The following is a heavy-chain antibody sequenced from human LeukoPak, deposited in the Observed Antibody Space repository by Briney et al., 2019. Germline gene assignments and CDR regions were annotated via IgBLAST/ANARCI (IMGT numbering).Heavy chain of an antibody. Sequence: GGSLRLSCAASGFSFISYGMHWVRQAPGKGLEWVAFIRYDGSDKSYADSVKGRFTISRDNSKNTLYLQMNSLRAEDTAVYYCVKDPNNSGWRSEHFQHWGQGTLVTVSS. V-gene: IGHV3-30*02. CDR3: VKDPNNSGWRSEHFQH. CDR2: IRYDGSDK. D-gene: IGHD6-19*01. J-gene: IGHJ1*01. CDR1: GFSFISYG.